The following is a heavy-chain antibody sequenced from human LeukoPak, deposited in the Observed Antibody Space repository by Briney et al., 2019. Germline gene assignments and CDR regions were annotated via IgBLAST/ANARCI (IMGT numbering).Heavy chain of an antibody. CDR1: GGSISSYY. CDR2: IFYSGTT. V-gene: IGHV4-59*01. CDR3: ARGYSSSWLGYYMDV. J-gene: IGHJ4*02. Sequence: SETLSLTCTVPGGSISSYYWSWIRQPPGKGLEWIGFIFYSGTTNYNPSLKSRVTISVDTSKNQSSLKLSSVTAADTAVYYCARGYSSSWLGYYMDVWGQGTLVTVSS. D-gene: IGHD6-13*01.